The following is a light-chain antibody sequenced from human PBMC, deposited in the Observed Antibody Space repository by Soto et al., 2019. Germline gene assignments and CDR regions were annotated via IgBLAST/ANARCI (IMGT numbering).Light chain of an antibody. J-gene: IGKJ1*01. CDR3: QQYGASPET. Sequence: LSVSPGESASLSCRASQSISNTRLAWYQQKPGQAPRLLIYGASNRATGIPDRFSGSGSGTDFTLTISRLEPEDFAVYYCQQYGASPETFGQGTKVDI. CDR1: QSISNTR. V-gene: IGKV3-20*01. CDR2: GAS.